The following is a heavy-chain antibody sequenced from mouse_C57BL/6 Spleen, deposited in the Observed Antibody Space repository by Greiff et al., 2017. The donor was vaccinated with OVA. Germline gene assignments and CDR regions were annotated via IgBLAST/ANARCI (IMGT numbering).Heavy chain of an antibody. V-gene: IGHV1-64*01. CDR2: IHPNSGST. CDR3: ARHGSSYGFAY. J-gene: IGHJ3*01. D-gene: IGHD1-1*01. CDR1: GYTFTSYW. Sequence: QVQLKQPGAELVKPGASVKLSCKASGYTFTSYWMHWVKQRPGQGLEWIGMIHPNSGSTNYNEKFKSKATLTVDKSSSTAYMQLSSLTSEDSAVYYCARHGSSYGFAYWGQGTLVTVSA.